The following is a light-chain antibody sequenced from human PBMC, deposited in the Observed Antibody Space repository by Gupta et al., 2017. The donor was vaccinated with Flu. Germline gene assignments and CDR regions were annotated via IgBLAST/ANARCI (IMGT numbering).Light chain of an antibody. Sequence: QSALTQHASFLGASDPSITIACTGTRRDIGDYTFVSWYQQDPGKAPKLMIYEVSSRAAGVSNRFSGSKSGKTASLTISGLQAEDEADYYCRSYTTSSTRVFGGGTKLTVL. CDR3: RSYTTSSTRV. CDR2: EVS. CDR1: RRDIGDYTF. V-gene: IGLV2-14*01. J-gene: IGLJ3*02.